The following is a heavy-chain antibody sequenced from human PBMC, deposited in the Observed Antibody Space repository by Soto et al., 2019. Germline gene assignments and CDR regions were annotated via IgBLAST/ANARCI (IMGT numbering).Heavy chain of an antibody. CDR2: ISHTGTT. J-gene: IGHJ4*02. CDR1: GDSISGSQW. V-gene: IGHV4-4*02. D-gene: IGHD3-10*01. Sequence: PSETLSLTCAVSGDSISGSQWWSWVRLPPGKGLEWIGEISHTGTTNYTPSLKSRVTMSVDKPKNQFSLNRTSVTAADTAVYYCPRLISSRDEYFDYWGQGTVVTVSS. CDR3: PRLISSRDEYFDY.